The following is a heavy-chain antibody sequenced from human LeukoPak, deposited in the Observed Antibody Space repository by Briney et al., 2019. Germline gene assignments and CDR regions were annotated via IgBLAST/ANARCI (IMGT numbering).Heavy chain of an antibody. CDR3: ARTPTTVVTYYFDY. Sequence: SETLSLTCAVSGYSISSGYYWGWIRQPPGKGLEWIGSIYHSGSTHYNPSLKSRVTISVDTSKNQFSLKLSSVTAADTAVYYCARTPTTVVTYYFDYWGQGTLVTVSS. CDR2: IYHSGST. D-gene: IGHD4-23*01. CDR1: GYSISSGYY. V-gene: IGHV4-38-2*01. J-gene: IGHJ4*02.